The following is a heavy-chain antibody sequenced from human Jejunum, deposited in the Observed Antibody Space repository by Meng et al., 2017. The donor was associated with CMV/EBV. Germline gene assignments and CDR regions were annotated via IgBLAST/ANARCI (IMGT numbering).Heavy chain of an antibody. J-gene: IGHJ4*02. CDR2: FYSSDTY. CDR3: ARGPGASTREGFDY. V-gene: IGHV4-4*07. D-gene: IGHD1-26*01. Sequence: GPGLVTPSDTLPPTCTVSGGSINNYYWSWIRQSAGKGLEWIGRFYSSDTYNYHPSLNSRVTMSLDTSKNQFSLNLRSVTAADTAIYYCARGPGASTREGFDYWGLGTLVTVSS. CDR1: GGSINNYY.